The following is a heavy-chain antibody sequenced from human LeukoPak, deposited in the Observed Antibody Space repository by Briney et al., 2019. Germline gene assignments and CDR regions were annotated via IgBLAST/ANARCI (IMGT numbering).Heavy chain of an antibody. J-gene: IGHJ4*02. CDR3: GRENLAVAGGDY. CDR2: ISYDASII. D-gene: IGHD6-19*01. CDR1: GFSFSSYA. Sequence: PGRSLRLSCAASGFSFSSYAMHWFRQAPGKGLEWMALISYDASIIYYADSVKGRFTISRDNAKNTLYLQMNSLRAEDTAVYYCGRENLAVAGGDYWGPGTLVTVSS. V-gene: IGHV3-30*04.